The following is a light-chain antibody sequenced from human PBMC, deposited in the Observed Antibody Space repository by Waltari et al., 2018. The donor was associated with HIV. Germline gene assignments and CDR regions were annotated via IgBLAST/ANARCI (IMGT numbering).Light chain of an antibody. CDR3: SSYAGSNNLV. Sequence: QSALTPPPSASGSPGQSVTISCTGTSSDVGGYNFVSWYQQHPGKAPKLMIFEVSKRPSGVPDRFSGSKSANTASLTVSGLQAEDEADYYCSSYAGSNNLVFGGGTKLTVL. CDR2: EVS. V-gene: IGLV2-8*01. J-gene: IGLJ2*01. CDR1: SSDVGGYNF.